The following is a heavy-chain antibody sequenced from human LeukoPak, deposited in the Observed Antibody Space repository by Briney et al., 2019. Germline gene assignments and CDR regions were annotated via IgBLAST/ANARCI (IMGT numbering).Heavy chain of an antibody. D-gene: IGHD3-22*01. J-gene: IGHJ4*02. CDR1: GYTFTAYY. V-gene: IGHV1-2*02. CDR2: IYPNSGAT. CDR3: ARDGQRTSGYDY. Sequence: ASVKVSCKASGYTFTAYYLHWVRQAPGQGPEWMGWIYPNSGATNYAQKFQGRVTMSRDTSISTAYMELSRLTSDDTALYYCARDGQRTSGYDYWGQGTLVTVSS.